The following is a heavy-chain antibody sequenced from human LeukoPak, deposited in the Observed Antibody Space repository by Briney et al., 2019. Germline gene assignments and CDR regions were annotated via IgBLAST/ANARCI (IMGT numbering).Heavy chain of an antibody. J-gene: IGHJ4*02. V-gene: IGHV3-43*02. CDR3: ARESGKFDY. Sequence: PGGSLRLSCAASGFTFSSYWMHWVRQAPGKGLVWVSLISGDGVSTFYADSVKGRFSISRDNSKNSLSLEMNSLRTEDTAMYYCARESGKFDYWGQGTLVAVSS. CDR2: ISGDGVST. CDR1: GFTFSSYW.